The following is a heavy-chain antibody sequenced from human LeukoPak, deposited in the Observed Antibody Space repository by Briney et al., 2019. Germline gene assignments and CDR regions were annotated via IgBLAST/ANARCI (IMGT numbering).Heavy chain of an antibody. V-gene: IGHV3-64*01. D-gene: IGHD2-15*01. CDR3: ARYCSGVSCYSGYDY. CDR2: IGTNGGGT. Sequence: PGGSLRLSCAASGFTFSTYAMHWVRQTPGKGLEYVSAIGTNGGGTYYANSVKGRFTISRDNSKNTLYLQMGSLRAEDVAVYYCARYCSGVSCYSGYDYWGQGTLVTVSS. J-gene: IGHJ4*02. CDR1: GFTFSTYA.